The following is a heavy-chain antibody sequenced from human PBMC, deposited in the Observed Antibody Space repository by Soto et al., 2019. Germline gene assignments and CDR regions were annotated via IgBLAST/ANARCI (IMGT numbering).Heavy chain of an antibody. J-gene: IGHJ4*02. CDR2: ISDSDNAT. D-gene: IGHD6-19*01. CDR1: GFTFSSYA. V-gene: IGHV3-23*01. Sequence: EVQLRESGGGLVQPGGSLRLSCAASGFTFSSYAMTWVRQAPGKGLEWVSVISDSDNATYYADSVKGRFTISRDNSKNPLYLQFNSLRAEDTAVYYCAKGVSSSAWSASDNWGQGTLVTVSS. CDR3: AKGVSSSAWSASDN.